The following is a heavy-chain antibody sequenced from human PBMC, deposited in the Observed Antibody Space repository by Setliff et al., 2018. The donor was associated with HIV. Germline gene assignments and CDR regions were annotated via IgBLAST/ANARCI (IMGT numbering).Heavy chain of an antibody. Sequence: ASETLSLTCSVYGGSINNYYWSWIRRPAGKGLEWIGRIYTSGSTNYNPSLKRRVTMSVDTSKNHFSLKLRSVTAADTAVYYCARGFTNYDIMTGYPRAPYYYYYMDVWGKGTTVTVSS. CDR3: ARGFTNYDIMTGYPRAPYYYYYMDV. CDR1: GGSINNYY. V-gene: IGHV4-4*07. J-gene: IGHJ6*03. CDR2: IYTSGST. D-gene: IGHD3-9*01.